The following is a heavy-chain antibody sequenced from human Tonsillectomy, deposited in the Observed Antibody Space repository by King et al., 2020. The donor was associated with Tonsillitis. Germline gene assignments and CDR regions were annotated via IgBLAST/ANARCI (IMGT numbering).Heavy chain of an antibody. J-gene: IGHJ6*03. V-gene: IGHV3-7*04. D-gene: IGHD3-16*01. CDR1: GFTFRSYW. CDR2: IKQDGSEK. Sequence: VQLVESGGGLVQPGGSLRLSCAASGFTFRSYWMSWVRQAPGKGLEWVANIKQDGSEKYYVDSVKGRFTISRDNAKNSLYLQMNSLRAEDTAVYYCARDLRTAWGIYYSYHMDVWGKGTTVTVSS. CDR3: ARDLRTAWGIYYSYHMDV.